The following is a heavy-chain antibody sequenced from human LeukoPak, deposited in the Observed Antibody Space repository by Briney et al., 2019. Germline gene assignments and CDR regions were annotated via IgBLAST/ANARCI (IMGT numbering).Heavy chain of an antibody. J-gene: IGHJ4*02. Sequence: GGSLRLSCVASGFTFSSYSMNWVRQAPGTGLEWVSAISSSSSYIYYADSVKGRFTISRDNAKNSLYLQMNSLRAEDTAVYYCARDTYYYHSSGYYPYYFDYWGQGTLVTVSS. CDR1: GFTFSSYS. V-gene: IGHV3-21*01. D-gene: IGHD3-22*01. CDR3: ARDTYYYHSSGYYPYYFDY. CDR2: ISSSSSYI.